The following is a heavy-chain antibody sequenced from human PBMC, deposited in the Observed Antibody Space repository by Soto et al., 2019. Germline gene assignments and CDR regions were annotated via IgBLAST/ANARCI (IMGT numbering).Heavy chain of an antibody. D-gene: IGHD3-3*01. CDR2: FSWDSAIK. V-gene: IGHV3-9*01. J-gene: IGHJ6*02. CDR3: AKDDGGVWSAPIGGRYPYFGMDV. CDR1: GFTFHDHG. Sequence: EVQLVESGGGLVQPGGSLRLSCVASGFTFHDHGMHWVRQVPGRGLEWGSGFSWDSAIKDKGDSVDGHFTISRDNAKNSLYLQMDILRLQDTAIYYCAKDDGGVWSAPIGGRYPYFGMDVWGQGTSVTVSS.